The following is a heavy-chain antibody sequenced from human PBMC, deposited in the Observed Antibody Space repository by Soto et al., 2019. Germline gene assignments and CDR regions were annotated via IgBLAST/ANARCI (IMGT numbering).Heavy chain of an antibody. V-gene: IGHV3-33*01. CDR1: GFTFSSYG. D-gene: IGHD6-13*01. Sequence: GGSLRLSCAASGFTFSSYGMHWVRQAPGKGLEWVAVIWYDGSNKYYADSVKGRFTISRDNSKNTLYLQMNSLRAEDTAVYYCARDWGRKAAVIDYWGQGTLVTVSS. J-gene: IGHJ4*02. CDR3: ARDWGRKAAVIDY. CDR2: IWYDGSNK.